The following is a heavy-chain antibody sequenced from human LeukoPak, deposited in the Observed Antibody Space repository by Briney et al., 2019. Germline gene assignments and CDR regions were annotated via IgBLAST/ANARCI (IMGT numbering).Heavy chain of an antibody. CDR1: GHTFTSYY. V-gene: IGHV1-46*01. D-gene: IGHD5-18*01. Sequence: ASVKVSCKASGHTFTSYYMHWVRQAPGQGLEWMGIINPSGGSTSYAQKFQGRVTMTRDTSTSTVYMELSSLRSEDTAVYYCARAQGYSYGSNPNDAFDIWGQGAMVTVSS. J-gene: IGHJ3*02. CDR2: INPSGGST. CDR3: ARAQGYSYGSNPNDAFDI.